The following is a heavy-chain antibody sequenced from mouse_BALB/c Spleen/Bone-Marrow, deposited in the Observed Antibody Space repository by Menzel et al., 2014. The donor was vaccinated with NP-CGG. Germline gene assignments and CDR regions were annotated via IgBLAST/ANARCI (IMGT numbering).Heavy chain of an antibody. CDR1: GYTFTSYW. CDR2: INPSTGYT. Sequence: VHLVESGAELAEPGASVKMSCKASGYTFTSYWMHWVKQRPGQGLEWIGYINPSTGYTEYNQKFKDKATLTADKSSSTAYMQLSSLTSEDSAVYYCARERYAGYYFDYWGQGTTLTVSS. J-gene: IGHJ2*01. CDR3: ARERYAGYYFDY. D-gene: IGHD2-3*01. V-gene: IGHV1-7*01.